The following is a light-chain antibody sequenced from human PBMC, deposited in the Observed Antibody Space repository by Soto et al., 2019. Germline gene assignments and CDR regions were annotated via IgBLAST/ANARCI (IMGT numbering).Light chain of an antibody. Sequence: GDRVTITCRASQSISSWLAWYQQKPGKAPKLLIYDASSLESGVPSRFSGSGSGTEFTLTISSLQPDDFATYYCQQYYSYSEAFGQGTKVDIK. CDR3: QQYYSYSEA. CDR2: DAS. CDR1: QSISSW. J-gene: IGKJ1*01. V-gene: IGKV1-5*01.